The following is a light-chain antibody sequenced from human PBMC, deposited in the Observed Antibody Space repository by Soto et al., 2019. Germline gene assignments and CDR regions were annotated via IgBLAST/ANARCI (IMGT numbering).Light chain of an antibody. CDR1: QSVSSSY. Sequence: EIVLTQSPGTLSLSPGERATLSCRASQSVSSSYLAWYQQKPGQAPRLLIYGASSRATGIPDRFSGSGSGTDFTLTIXXXXXXDFAVYYCQQYGXXXXTFXXGTXVXIK. CDR2: GAS. J-gene: IGKJ1*01. V-gene: IGKV3-20*01. CDR3: QQYGXXXXT.